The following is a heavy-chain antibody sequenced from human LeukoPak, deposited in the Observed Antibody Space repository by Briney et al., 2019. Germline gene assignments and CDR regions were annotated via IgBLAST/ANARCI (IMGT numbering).Heavy chain of an antibody. D-gene: IGHD3-22*01. V-gene: IGHV4-59*08. CDR2: IYHSGST. J-gene: IGHJ4*02. CDR3: ARRYDSSGYSDY. Sequence: PSETLSLTCTVSGGSISSYYWSWIRQPPGKGLEWIGSIYHSGSTYYNPSLKSRVTISVDTSKNQFSLKLSSVTAADTAVYYCARRYDSSGYSDYWGQGTLVTVSS. CDR1: GGSISSYY.